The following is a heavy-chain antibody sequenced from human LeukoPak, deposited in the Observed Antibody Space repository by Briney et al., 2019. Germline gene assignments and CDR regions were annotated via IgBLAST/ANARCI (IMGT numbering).Heavy chain of an antibody. J-gene: IGHJ6*02. D-gene: IGHD3-10*01. CDR1: GYTFTNYW. Sequence: GESLRISCKASGYTFTNYWISLVRQMPGKGLEWMGRIDPSESKTEHSPSFQGHVTMSADKSVTTAYLQWSSLRASDTAMYYCARRGGPRAVDVWGQGTTVTVSS. CDR2: IDPSESKT. CDR3: ARRGGPRAVDV. V-gene: IGHV5-10-1*01.